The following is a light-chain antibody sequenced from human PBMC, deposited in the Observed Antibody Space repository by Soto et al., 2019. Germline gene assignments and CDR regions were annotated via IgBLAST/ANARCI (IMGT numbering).Light chain of an antibody. CDR2: DVN. J-gene: IGLJ1*01. V-gene: IGLV2-14*03. CDR1: SSDVGGYNF. CDR3: SSYTSSSTYV. Sequence: QSVLTQPASVSGSPGQSITISCTGTSSDVGGYNFVSWYQQHPGKAPKLMIYDVNNRPSGVSNRFSGSKSGNTASLIISGLQAEGEADYYCSSYTSSSTYVFGTGTKVTVL.